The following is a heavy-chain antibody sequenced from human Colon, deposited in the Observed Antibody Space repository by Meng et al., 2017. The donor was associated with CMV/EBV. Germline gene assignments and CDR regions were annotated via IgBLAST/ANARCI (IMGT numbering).Heavy chain of an antibody. CDR2: ITWHGDST. D-gene: IGHD1-26*01. V-gene: IGHV3-43D*03. CDR3: ARERRMWELRTPWFDS. CDR1: GFTFDAYA. J-gene: IGHJ5*01. Sequence: GFTFDAYARHWVRQAPGKGLEWVSLITWHGDSTYYGDSVKGRFTISRDNSKNSLYLQMNSLRTEDTAFYYCARERRMWELRTPWFDSWGQGTLVTVSS.